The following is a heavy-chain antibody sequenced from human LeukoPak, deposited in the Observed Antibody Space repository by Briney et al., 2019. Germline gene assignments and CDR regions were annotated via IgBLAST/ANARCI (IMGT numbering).Heavy chain of an antibody. J-gene: IGHJ4*02. D-gene: IGHD3-9*01. CDR2: IGSNGGST. CDR3: VKGLLTRRFAWGY. CDR1: GFTFSSYA. V-gene: IGHV3-64D*06. Sequence: GGSLRLSCSASGFTFSSYAMHWVRQAPGKGLEYVSAIGSNGGSTYYADSVKGRFTISRDNSKNTLYLQMSSLRAEDTAVYYCVKGLLTRRFAWGYWGQGTLVTVSS.